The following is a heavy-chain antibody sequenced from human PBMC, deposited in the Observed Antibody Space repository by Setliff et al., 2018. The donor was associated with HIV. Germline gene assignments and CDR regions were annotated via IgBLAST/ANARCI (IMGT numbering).Heavy chain of an antibody. V-gene: IGHV3-15*07. CDR1: GFSFTDAR. Sequence: PGGSLRLSCAASGFSFTDARMNWVRQAPGKGLEWVGHIKSKTDGGTTDYAAPVKGRFTISRDDSKNTLYLQMNSLKTEDTAVYYCTTIQKLTTPVDYWGQGTLVTVSS. J-gene: IGHJ4*02. D-gene: IGHD4-17*01. CDR3: TTIQKLTTPVDY. CDR2: IKSKTDGGTT.